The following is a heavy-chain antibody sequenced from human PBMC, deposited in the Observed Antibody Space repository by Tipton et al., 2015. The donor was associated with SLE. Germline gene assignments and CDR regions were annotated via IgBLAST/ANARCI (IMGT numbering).Heavy chain of an antibody. Sequence: TLSLTCAVSGDSITSGYYWGWIRQPPGKGLEWIGSVYHRMSTYYNPSLKSRVTISIDTTKNQFSLKLSSVTAADTAVYYCARHPSSFDYYYYYYMDVWGKGTTVTVSS. J-gene: IGHJ6*03. CDR1: GDSITSGYY. V-gene: IGHV4-38-2*01. CDR3: ARHPSSFDYYYYYYMDV. CDR2: VYHRMST.